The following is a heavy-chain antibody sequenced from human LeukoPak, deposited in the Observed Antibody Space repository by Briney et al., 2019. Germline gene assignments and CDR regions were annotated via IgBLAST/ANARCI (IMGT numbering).Heavy chain of an antibody. V-gene: IGHV4-39*07. CDR1: GGSISSSSYY. J-gene: IGHJ4*02. CDR2: IYYSGST. CDR3: ARRRTSIVVVPAGIVVDSAPYYFDY. D-gene: IGHD2-2*01. Sequence: SETLSLTCTVSGGSISSSSYYWGWIRQPPGKGLEWIGSIYYSGSTYYNPSLKSRVTISVDTSKNQFSLKLSSVTAADTAVYYCARRRTSIVVVPAGIVVDSAPYYFDYWGQGTLVTVSS.